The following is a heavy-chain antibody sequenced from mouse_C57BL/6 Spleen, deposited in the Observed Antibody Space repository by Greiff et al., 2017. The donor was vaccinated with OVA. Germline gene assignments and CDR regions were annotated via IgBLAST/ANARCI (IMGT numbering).Heavy chain of an antibody. Sequence: SGPELVKPGASVKISCKASGYTFTDYYINWVKQRPGQGLEWIGWIFPGSGSTYYNEKFKGKATLTVDKSSSTAYMLLSSLTSEDSAVYFCARAPYYYGSSFDYWGQGTTLTVSS. J-gene: IGHJ2*01. CDR3: ARAPYYYGSSFDY. CDR1: GYTFTDYY. CDR2: IFPGSGST. V-gene: IGHV1-75*01. D-gene: IGHD1-1*01.